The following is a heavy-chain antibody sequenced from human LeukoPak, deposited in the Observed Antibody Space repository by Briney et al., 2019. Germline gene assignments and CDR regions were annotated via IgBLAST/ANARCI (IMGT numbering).Heavy chain of an antibody. CDR3: AKGIAAAAKDSWFDP. J-gene: IGHJ5*02. Sequence: SQTLSLTCTVSGGSISSGGHYWSWIRQPPGKGLEWIGDIYHTGSTYYNPSLKSRVTISVDTSKNQFSLKLSSVTAADTAVYYCAKGIAAAAKDSWFDPWGQGTLATVSS. D-gene: IGHD6-13*01. CDR2: IYHTGST. CDR1: GGSISSGGHY. V-gene: IGHV4-30-2*01.